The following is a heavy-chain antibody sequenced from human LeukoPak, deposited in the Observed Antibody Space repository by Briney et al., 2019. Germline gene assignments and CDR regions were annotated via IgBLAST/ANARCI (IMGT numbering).Heavy chain of an antibody. V-gene: IGHV1-24*01. CDR3: ATRRGIAVSGPGAFDI. CDR1: GYTLTELS. J-gene: IGHJ3*02. CDR2: FDPEDGET. Sequence: AASVKVSCKVSGYTLTELSMYWVRRAPGKGLELMGGFDPEDGETIFAQKFQGRVTMTEDTSTDTAYMELSSLTSDDTAVYYCATRRGIAVSGPGAFDIWGQGTMVTVSS. D-gene: IGHD6-19*01.